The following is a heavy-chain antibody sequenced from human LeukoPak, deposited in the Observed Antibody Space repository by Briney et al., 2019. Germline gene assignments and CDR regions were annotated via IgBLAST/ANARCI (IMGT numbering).Heavy chain of an antibody. CDR2: ISYSGNA. D-gene: IGHD4-11*01. V-gene: IGHV4-39*01. CDR1: GASIITTNYY. Sequence: PSETLSLTCTVSGASIITTNYYWGWIRQPPGKGLEWIGGISYSGNAYYNPSLRSRLSISMDASKNQFSLKVRSVTAADTAVYYCARNLGQTWGTVTTDLWYFDHWGQGTLVPVSS. CDR3: ARNLGQTWGTVTTDLWYFDH. J-gene: IGHJ4*02.